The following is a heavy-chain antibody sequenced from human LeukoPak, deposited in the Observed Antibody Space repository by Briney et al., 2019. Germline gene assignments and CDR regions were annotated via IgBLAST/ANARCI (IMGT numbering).Heavy chain of an antibody. CDR1: GYTFTGYY. J-gene: IGHJ5*02. CDR2: INPNSGGT. CDR3: ARGLRRAAAGTNNWFDP. Sequence: ASVKVPCKASGYTFTGYYMHWVRQAPGQGLEWMGWINPNSGGTNYAQKFQGRVTMTRGTSISTAYMELSRLRSDDTAVYYCARGLRRAAAGTNNWFDPWGQGTLVTVSS. D-gene: IGHD6-13*01. V-gene: IGHV1-2*02.